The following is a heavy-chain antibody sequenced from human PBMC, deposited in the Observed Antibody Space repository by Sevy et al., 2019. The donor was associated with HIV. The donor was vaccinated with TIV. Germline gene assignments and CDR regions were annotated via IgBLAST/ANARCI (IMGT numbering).Heavy chain of an antibody. CDR1: GFTVSSNY. J-gene: IGHJ3*02. V-gene: IGHV3-53*01. D-gene: IGHD3-22*01. CDR3: ARGATFYSDSSGRVLSVLGAFDI. CDR2: IFSGGGT. Sequence: GGSLRLSCAASGFTVSSNYMSWVCQAPGKGLEWVSIIFSGGGTYYADSVQGRFTISRDNSKNMVYLQMNSLRAEDTAVFYCARGATFYSDSSGRVLSVLGAFDIWGRGTMVTVSS.